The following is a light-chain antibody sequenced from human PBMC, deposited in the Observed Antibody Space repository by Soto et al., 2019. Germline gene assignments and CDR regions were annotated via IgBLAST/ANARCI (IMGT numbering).Light chain of an antibody. CDR1: QSVSNNY. Sequence: EVVLTQSPGTLSLSPGESATLSCRASQSVSNNYFAWYQQKPGQAPRLLIFGSSDRATGIPDRFSGSGSGTDFTLTISRLEDEDFEVYYCQQYGSSPPYTFGQGTKLEIK. CDR3: QQYGSSPPYT. J-gene: IGKJ2*01. V-gene: IGKV3-20*01. CDR2: GSS.